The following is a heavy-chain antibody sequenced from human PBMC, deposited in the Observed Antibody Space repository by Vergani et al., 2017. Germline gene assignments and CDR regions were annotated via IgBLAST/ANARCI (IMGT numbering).Heavy chain of an antibody. J-gene: IGHJ4*02. Sequence: VQLVESGGGLIQPGGSLRLSCAASGFTVSSNYMSWVRQAPGKGLEWVSVIYSGGSTYYADSVKGRFTISRDNSKNTLYLQMNSLRAEDTAVYYCARAPGWSSSLVFDYWGQGTLVTVSS. CDR1: GFTVSSNY. V-gene: IGHV3-53*01. CDR2: IYSGGST. CDR3: ARAPGWSSSLVFDY. D-gene: IGHD6-13*01.